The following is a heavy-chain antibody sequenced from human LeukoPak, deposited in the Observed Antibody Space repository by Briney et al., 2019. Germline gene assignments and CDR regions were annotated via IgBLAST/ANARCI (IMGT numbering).Heavy chain of an antibody. CDR3: APDGTD. Sequence: ASVKVSCKASGGTFNSYAINWVRQAPGQGLEWMGGIIPRLGTTKYIEKFQGRITITTDESTTTAYMELTSLRSEDTAVYYCAPDGTDWGQGTLVTVST. J-gene: IGHJ4*02. V-gene: IGHV1-69*05. CDR2: IIPRLGTT. CDR1: GGTFNSYA.